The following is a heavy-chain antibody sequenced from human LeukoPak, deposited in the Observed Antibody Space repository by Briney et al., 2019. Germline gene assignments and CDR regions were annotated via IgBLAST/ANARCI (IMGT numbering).Heavy chain of an antibody. V-gene: IGHV3-23*01. J-gene: IGHJ4*02. CDR2: ISGSGGST. CDR3: AKAGAVVVVAAKYFDY. D-gene: IGHD2-15*01. CDR1: GFTFSSYG. Sequence: GGSLRLSCAASGFTFSSYGMSWVRQAPGKGLEWVSTISGSGGSTYYTDSVKGRFTISRDNSKNTLYLQMNSLRAEDTAVYYCAKAGAVVVVAAKYFDYWGQGTLVTVSS.